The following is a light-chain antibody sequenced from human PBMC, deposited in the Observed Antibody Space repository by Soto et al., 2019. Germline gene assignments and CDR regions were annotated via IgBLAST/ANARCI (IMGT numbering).Light chain of an antibody. CDR2: GNS. CDR3: QSYDSSLSGSV. CDR1: SSNIGAVYD. Sequence: QSVLTQPPSVSGAPGQRDTISCTGSSSNIGAVYDVHWYQQLPGTAPKLLIYGNSNRPSGVPDRFSGSKSGTSASLAITGLQAEDEADYYCQSYDSSLSGSVFGGGTKLTVL. J-gene: IGLJ2*01. V-gene: IGLV1-40*01.